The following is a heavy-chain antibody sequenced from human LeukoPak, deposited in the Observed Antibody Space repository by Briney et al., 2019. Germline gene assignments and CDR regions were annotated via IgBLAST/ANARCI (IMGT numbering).Heavy chain of an antibody. CDR2: IYYGGST. Sequence: SETLSLTCTVSGGSISSYYWSWIRQPPGKGLEWIGYIYYGGSTNYNPSLKSRVTISVDTSKNQFSLKLSSVTAADTAVYYCAREVVNNWFDPWGQGTLVTVSS. CDR3: AREVVNNWFDP. V-gene: IGHV4-59*01. J-gene: IGHJ5*02. CDR1: GGSISSYY.